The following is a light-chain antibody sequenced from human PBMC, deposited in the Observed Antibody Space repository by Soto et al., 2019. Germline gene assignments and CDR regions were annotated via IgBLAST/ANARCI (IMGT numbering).Light chain of an antibody. CDR3: QHDDSYPWT. CDR2: KAS. J-gene: IGKJ1*01. Sequence: DIQMTQSPSTLSASVGDRVTITCRASQSIDSWLAWYQHKPGKAPKLLIYKASSLESGVPSRFSGSGSGTAFTLTISSLQPAAFATYYCQHDDSYPWTFGQGTKVEIK. CDR1: QSIDSW. V-gene: IGKV1-5*03.